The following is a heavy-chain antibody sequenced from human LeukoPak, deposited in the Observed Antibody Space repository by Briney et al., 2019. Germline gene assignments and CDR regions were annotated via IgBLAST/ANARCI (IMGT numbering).Heavy chain of an antibody. CDR1: GFTFSRYT. D-gene: IGHD1-26*01. V-gene: IGHV3-48*01. CDR3: AKKVVVGATSPYSDFQD. CDR2: ISSDNNNI. J-gene: IGHJ1*01. Sequence: GGSLRLSRAASGFTFSRYTMNWVRQAPGKGLEWISYISSDNNNIYYADSVKGRFSISRDNSKNTLYLQMNSLRAEDTALYYCAKKVVVGATSPYSDFQDWGQGTLVTVSS.